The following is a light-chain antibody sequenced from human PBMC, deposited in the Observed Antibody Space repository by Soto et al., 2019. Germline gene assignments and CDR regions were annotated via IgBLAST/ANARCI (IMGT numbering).Light chain of an antibody. CDR2: GAT. CDR3: HQFASSLT. V-gene: IGKV3-20*01. Sequence: EIVLTQSPGTLSLSPGERATLSCRASQTFSSSFFAWYQQKPGQAPRLLIYGATTRATGIPDRFSGSASGTDFTLTISRLEPEDFAVYFCHQFASSLTFGQGTKVEIK. J-gene: IGKJ1*01. CDR1: QTFSSSF.